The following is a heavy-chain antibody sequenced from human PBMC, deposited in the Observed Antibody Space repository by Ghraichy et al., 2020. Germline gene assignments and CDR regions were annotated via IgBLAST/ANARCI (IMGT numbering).Heavy chain of an antibody. Sequence: GGSPRLSCAASGFTVSSNYMSWVRQAPGKGLEWVSVIYSGGSTYYADSVKGRFTISRDNSKNTLYLQMNSLRAEDTAVYYCARGSLDYYGMDVWGQGTTVTVSS. CDR3: ARGSLDYYGMDV. CDR2: IYSGGST. CDR1: GFTVSSNY. V-gene: IGHV3-66*02. J-gene: IGHJ6*02.